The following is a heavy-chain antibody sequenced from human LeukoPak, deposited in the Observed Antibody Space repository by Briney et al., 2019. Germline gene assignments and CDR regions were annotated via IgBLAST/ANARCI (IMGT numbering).Heavy chain of an antibody. V-gene: IGHV4-59*12. CDR3: ARVRQRIAAAGTVDLDY. J-gene: IGHJ4*02. CDR1: GGSISSYY. Sequence: SETLSLTCTVSGGSISSYYWSWIRQPPGKGLEWIGYIYYSGSTNYNPSLKSRVTISVDTSKNQFSLKLSSVTAADTAVYYCARVRQRIAAAGTVDLDYWGQGTLVTVSS. D-gene: IGHD6-13*01. CDR2: IYYSGST.